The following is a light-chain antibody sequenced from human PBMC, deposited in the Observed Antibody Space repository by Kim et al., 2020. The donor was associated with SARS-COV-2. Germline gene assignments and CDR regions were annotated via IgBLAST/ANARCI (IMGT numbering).Light chain of an antibody. Sequence: GQRVTLSCSGSTSNIGREYVHLYQQLPGTAPKVVIHKNDQRPSGVPDRFAGSTSGTSASLAISGLRSEDEGDYYCAGWDDTLSGIFFGGGTQLTVL. CDR1: TSNIGREY. V-gene: IGLV1-47*01. CDR2: KND. CDR3: AGWDDTLSGIF. J-gene: IGLJ2*01.